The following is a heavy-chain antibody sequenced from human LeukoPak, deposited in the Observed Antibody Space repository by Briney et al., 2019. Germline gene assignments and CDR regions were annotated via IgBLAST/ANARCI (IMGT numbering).Heavy chain of an antibody. D-gene: IGHD4-17*01. Sequence: ASVKVSCKASGYTFTSYDINWVRQATGQGLEWMGWLNPNSGNTGYAQKFQGRVTMTRNTSISTAYMELSSLRSEDTAVYYCARGLIRDYGDFGYWGQGTLVTVSS. CDR1: GYTFTSYD. J-gene: IGHJ4*02. V-gene: IGHV1-8*01. CDR3: ARGLIRDYGDFGY. CDR2: LNPNSGNT.